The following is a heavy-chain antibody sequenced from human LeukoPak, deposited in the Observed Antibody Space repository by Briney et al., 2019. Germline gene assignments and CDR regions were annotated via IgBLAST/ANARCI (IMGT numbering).Heavy chain of an antibody. Sequence: GGSLGLSCAASGFTFSDYYMSWIRQAPGKGLEGVSYISSSGSTIYYADSVKGRFTISRDNAKNSLYLQMNSLRAEDTAVYYCARTTVKRDYFDYWGQGTLVTVSS. CDR3: ARTTVKRDYFDY. J-gene: IGHJ4*02. CDR2: ISSSGSTI. CDR1: GFTFSDYY. V-gene: IGHV3-11*01. D-gene: IGHD4-17*01.